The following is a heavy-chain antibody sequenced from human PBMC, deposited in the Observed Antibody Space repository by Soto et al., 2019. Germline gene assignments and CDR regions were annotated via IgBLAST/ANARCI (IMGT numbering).Heavy chain of an antibody. J-gene: IGHJ4*02. CDR3: ARHTPYYDFWSGYNEPLPQFDY. CDR2: IYHSGST. Sequence: SETLSLTCAVSGGSISSGGYSWSWIRQPPGRGLEWIGYIYHSGSTYYNPSLKSRVTISVDTSKNQFSLKLSSVTAADTAVYYCARHTPYYDFWSGYNEPLPQFDYWGQGTLVTVSS. CDR1: GGSISSGGYS. D-gene: IGHD3-3*01. V-gene: IGHV4-30-2*03.